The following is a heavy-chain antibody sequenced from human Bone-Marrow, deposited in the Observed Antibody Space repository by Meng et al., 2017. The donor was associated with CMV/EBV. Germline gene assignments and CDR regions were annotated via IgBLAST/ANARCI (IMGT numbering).Heavy chain of an antibody. Sequence: GESLKISCAASGFTFSSYSMNWVRLAPGKGLEWVSSISSSSTYIYYADSVKGRFTISRDNAKNSLFLQMTSLRAEDTAVYYSARAFSRSCFDNWFDPWGQGTLVTVSS. CDR1: GFTFSSYS. CDR2: ISSSSTYI. V-gene: IGHV3-21*01. CDR3: ARAFSRSCFDNWFDP. D-gene: IGHD3-3*01. J-gene: IGHJ5*02.